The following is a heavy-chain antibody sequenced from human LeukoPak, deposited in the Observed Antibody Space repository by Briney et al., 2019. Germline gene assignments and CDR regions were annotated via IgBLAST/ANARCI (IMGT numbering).Heavy chain of an antibody. V-gene: IGHV1-58*01. Sequence: ASVKVSCKASGFTFTSSAVQWVRQARGQRLEWIGWIVVGSGNTNYAQKFQERVTITRDMSTSTAYMELSSLRSEDTAVYYCAAYPPGDDFWSGWDWYFDLWGRGTLVTVSS. J-gene: IGHJ2*01. D-gene: IGHD3-3*01. CDR1: GFTFTSSA. CDR2: IVVGSGNT. CDR3: AAYPPGDDFWSGWDWYFDL.